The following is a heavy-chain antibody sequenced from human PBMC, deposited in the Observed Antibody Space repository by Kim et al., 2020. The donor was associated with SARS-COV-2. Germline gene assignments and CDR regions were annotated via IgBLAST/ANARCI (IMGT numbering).Heavy chain of an antibody. CDR3: ARYCRVYYTSSVVSTLPNGLVDV. V-gene: IGHV1-18*01. D-gene: IGHD2-8*01. CDR2: ISAYNGNP. Sequence: ASVKVSCKASGYTFTSYGISWVRQAPGQGLEWMGWISAYNGNPNYAQKLQGRVTMSTDTSTSTAYLELRSLRSDDTAVYYCARYCRVYYTSSVVSTLPNGLVDVWGKGTLVTVSS. J-gene: IGHJ4*02. CDR1: GYTFTSYG.